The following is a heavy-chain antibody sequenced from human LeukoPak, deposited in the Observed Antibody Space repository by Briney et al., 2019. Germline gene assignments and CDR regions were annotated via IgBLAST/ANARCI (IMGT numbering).Heavy chain of an antibody. CDR1: GFTFDDYA. D-gene: IGHD3-10*01. CDR3: AKDSNPYYGSGSYYSVRKPYYFDY. J-gene: IGHJ4*02. V-gene: IGHV3-9*01. CDR2: ISWNSGSI. Sequence: GRSQRLSCAATGFTFDDYAMHWIWQAPGKGLERVSGISWNSGSIGYADSVKGRFTISRDNAKNSLYLQMNSLRAEDTALYYCAKDSNPYYGSGSYYSVRKPYYFDYWGQGTLVTVSS.